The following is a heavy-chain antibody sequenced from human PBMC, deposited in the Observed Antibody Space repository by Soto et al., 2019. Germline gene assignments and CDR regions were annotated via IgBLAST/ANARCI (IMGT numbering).Heavy chain of an antibody. V-gene: IGHV3-23*01. CDR3: ANVYDEQPPP. Sequence: EVQLLESGGGLVQPGGSLRLSCAASGLIFSNYGMSWVRQAPGKGLEWVSGISGNGGNTYYADSVKGRFTISRDNSKNTLYLQMNSLSAEDTAVYYCANVYDEQPPPRGQGTLVTVSS. CDR1: GLIFSNYG. CDR2: ISGNGGNT. J-gene: IGHJ4*02. D-gene: IGHD3-3*01.